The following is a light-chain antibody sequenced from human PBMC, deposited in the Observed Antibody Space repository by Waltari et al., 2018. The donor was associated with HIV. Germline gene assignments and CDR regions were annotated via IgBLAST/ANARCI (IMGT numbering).Light chain of an antibody. CDR3: MQTVQTPLT. Sequence: DIVMTQSPLSLPVTPGEPAFISCRSSQSLLHSNGYNYLDWYLQKPGQSPQLLVYLGSNRASGVPDRFSGSGSGTDFTLKIRRVEAEDVGVYYCMQTVQTPLTFGGGTKVEI. J-gene: IGKJ4*01. V-gene: IGKV2-28*01. CDR1: QSLLHSNGYNY. CDR2: LGS.